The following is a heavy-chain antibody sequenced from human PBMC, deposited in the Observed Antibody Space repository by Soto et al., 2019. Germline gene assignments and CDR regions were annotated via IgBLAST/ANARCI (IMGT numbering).Heavy chain of an antibody. Sequence: GESLKISCKGSGYNFINYWIAWVRQMPGRGLEWMGIISPGDSHTKYSPSLQGQVTISADKSISTAYLQWSSLKASDTAMYYCARSGVGAKFYNWFDPWGQGTLVTVSS. CDR1: GYNFINYW. J-gene: IGHJ5*02. CDR3: ARSGVGAKFYNWFDP. D-gene: IGHD1-26*01. V-gene: IGHV5-51*01. CDR2: ISPGDSHT.